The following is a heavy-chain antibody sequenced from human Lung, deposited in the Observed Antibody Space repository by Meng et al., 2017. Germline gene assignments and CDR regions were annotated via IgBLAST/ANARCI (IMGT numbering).Heavy chain of an antibody. V-gene: IGHV4-34*01. J-gene: IGHJ4*02. D-gene: IGHD4-11*01. Sequence: QLRQWGADLLKPSETLSLTWVVSGGSFSDYYWSWIRQPPGKGLEWIGEINHSGSTNYNPSLESRATISVDTSQNNLSLKLSSVTAADSAVYYCARGPTTMAHDFDYWGQGTLVTVSS. CDR1: GGSFSDYY. CDR3: ARGPTTMAHDFDY. CDR2: INHSGST.